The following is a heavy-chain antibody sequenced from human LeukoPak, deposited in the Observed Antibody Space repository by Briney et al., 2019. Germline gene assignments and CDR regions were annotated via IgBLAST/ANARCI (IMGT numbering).Heavy chain of an antibody. CDR1: GYTFTSYD. V-gene: IGHV1-2*04. J-gene: IGHJ6*02. D-gene: IGHD2-2*01. CDR3: ARGNIVVVPVVDYGMDV. Sequence: GASVKVSCKASGYTFTSYDINWVRQAPGQGLEWMGWINPNSGGTNYAQKFQGWVTMTRDTSISTAYMELSRLRSDDTAVYYCARGNIVVVPVVDYGMDVWGQGTTVTVSS. CDR2: INPNSGGT.